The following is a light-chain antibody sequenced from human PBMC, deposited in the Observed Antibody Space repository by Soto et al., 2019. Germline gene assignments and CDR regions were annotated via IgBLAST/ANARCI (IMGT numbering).Light chain of an antibody. CDR1: RSVSSTY. Sequence: DIVLTKSPATLSLSPGESASLSCRASRSVSSTYLAWYQQKPGQAPRLLIYGASSRATGIPDRFSGSGSGTDFTLTISRLEPEDFAVYYCQQYGSSPGITFGQGTRLEIK. CDR3: QQYGSSPGIT. CDR2: GAS. J-gene: IGKJ5*01. V-gene: IGKV3-20*01.